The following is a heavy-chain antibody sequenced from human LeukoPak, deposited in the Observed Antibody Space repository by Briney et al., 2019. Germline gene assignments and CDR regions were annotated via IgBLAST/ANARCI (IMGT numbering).Heavy chain of an antibody. CDR2: ISSSSSYI. J-gene: IGHJ5*02. V-gene: IGHV3-21*01. CDR3: ARDWGTAMGSNWFDP. CDR1: GFTFSSYC. D-gene: IGHD5-18*01. Sequence: GGSLRLSCAASGFTFSSYCMNWVRQAPGKGLEWVSSISSSSSYIYYADSVKGRFTISRDNAKNSLYLQMNSLRAEDTAVYYCARDWGTAMGSNWFDPWGQGTLVTVSS.